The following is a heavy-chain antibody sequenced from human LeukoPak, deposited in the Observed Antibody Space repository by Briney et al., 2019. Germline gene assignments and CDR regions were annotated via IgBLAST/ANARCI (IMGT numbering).Heavy chain of an antibody. CDR3: AKVGRYYDSSGYQKSNFDY. CDR2: ISWNSGSI. V-gene: IGHV3-9*01. D-gene: IGHD3-22*01. Sequence: GGSLRLSCAASGFTFDDYAMHWVRQAPGKGLEWVSGISWNSGSIGYADSVKGRFTISRDNAKNSLYLQMNSLRAEDTALYYCAKVGRYYDSSGYQKSNFDYWGQGTLVTVSS. J-gene: IGHJ4*02. CDR1: GFTFDDYA.